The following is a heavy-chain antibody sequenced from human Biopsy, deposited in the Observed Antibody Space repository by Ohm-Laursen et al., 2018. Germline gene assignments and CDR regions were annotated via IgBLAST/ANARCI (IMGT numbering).Heavy chain of an antibody. CDR2: INVYSNKK. V-gene: IGHV3-48*04. Sequence: GSLRLSCSASEFTFSGYSMNWVRQAPGRGLEWVSYINVYSNKKYYADSVKGRFIVSRDNDKNSLYLQMNSLRAEDTAVYHCARSPGRYRMDVWGQGTTVIVSS. CDR3: ARSPGRYRMDV. J-gene: IGHJ6*02. D-gene: IGHD1-14*01. CDR1: EFTFSGYS.